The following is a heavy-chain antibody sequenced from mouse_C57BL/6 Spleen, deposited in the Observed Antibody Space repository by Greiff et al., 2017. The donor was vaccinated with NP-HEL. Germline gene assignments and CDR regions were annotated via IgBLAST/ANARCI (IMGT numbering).Heavy chain of an antibody. CDR3: ARSGSTYWYFDV. Sequence: EVQLVESEGGLVQPGSSMKLSCTASGFTFSDYYMAWVRQVPEKGLEWVANINYDGSSTYYLDSLKSRFIISRDNAKNILYLQMSSLKSEDTATYYCARSGSTYWYFDVWHRDHGHRLL. D-gene: IGHD1-1*01. V-gene: IGHV5-16*01. J-gene: IGHJ1*03. CDR2: INYDGSST. CDR1: GFTFSDYY.